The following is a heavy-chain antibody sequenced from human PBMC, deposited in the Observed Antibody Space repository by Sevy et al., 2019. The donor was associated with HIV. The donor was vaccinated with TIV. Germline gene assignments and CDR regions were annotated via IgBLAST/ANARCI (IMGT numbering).Heavy chain of an antibody. CDR1: GFTFSANW. CDR3: AQETFGRFES. CDR2: IKGDGSDK. V-gene: IGHV3-7*01. Sequence: GGSLRLSCAASGFTFSANWMNWVRQAPGKGLEWVANIKGDGSDKHYIDSVEGRFTISRDNAKNLLYLQMNSLRVEDTAVYYCAQETFGRFESWGQGTLVTVSS. J-gene: IGHJ4*02. D-gene: IGHD3-16*01.